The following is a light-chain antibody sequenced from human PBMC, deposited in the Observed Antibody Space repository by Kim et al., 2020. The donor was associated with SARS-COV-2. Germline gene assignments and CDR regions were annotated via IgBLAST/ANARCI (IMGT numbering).Light chain of an antibody. Sequence: SVSPGQPARITCSGDKLWDKYACWYQQKPGQSPVLVIYQDSKRPSGIPERFSGSNSGNTATLTISGTQAMDEADYYCQAWDSSTVVFGGGTQLTVL. CDR1: KLWDKY. J-gene: IGLJ2*01. V-gene: IGLV3-1*01. CDR3: QAWDSSTVV. CDR2: QDS.